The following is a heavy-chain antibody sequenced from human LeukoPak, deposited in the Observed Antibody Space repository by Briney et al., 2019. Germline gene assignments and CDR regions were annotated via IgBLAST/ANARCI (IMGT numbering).Heavy chain of an antibody. CDR2: IYYSGST. Sequence: SETLSLTCTVSGGSISSYYWSWIRQPPGKGPEWIGYIYYSGSTNYNPSLKSRVTISVDTSKNQFSLKLSSVTAADTAVYYCARGRYYYGSGSYYNPHYFDYWGQGTLVTVSS. CDR3: ARGRYYYGSGSYYNPHYFDY. V-gene: IGHV4-59*01. J-gene: IGHJ4*02. D-gene: IGHD3-10*01. CDR1: GGSISSYY.